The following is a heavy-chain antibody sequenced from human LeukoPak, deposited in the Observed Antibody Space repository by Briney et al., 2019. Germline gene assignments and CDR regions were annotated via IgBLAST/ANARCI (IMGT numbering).Heavy chain of an antibody. CDR2: IYWNEDK. J-gene: IGHJ4*02. CDR3: ARRPTARQYGDYFDY. CDR1: GFPLSTTGVG. Sequence: SGPTLVNPTQTLTLTCTFSGFPLSTTGVGVGWIRQPPGEAPEWLALIYWNEDKRYSPSLKSRLTISKDTSKNQVVLTMTNMDPVDTATYYCARRPTARQYGDYFDYWGQGTLVTVSS. V-gene: IGHV2-5*01. D-gene: IGHD4-17*01.